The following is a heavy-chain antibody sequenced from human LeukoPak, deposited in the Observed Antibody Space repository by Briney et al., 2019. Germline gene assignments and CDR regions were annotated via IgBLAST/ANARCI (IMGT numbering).Heavy chain of an antibody. CDR1: GYTFTSYG. V-gene: IGHV1-18*01. CDR3: ARDRKGKVDTAMSDY. Sequence: ASVKVSCKASGYTFTSYGISWVRQAPGQGLEWMGWISAYNGNTNYAQKLQGRVTMTTDTSTSTAYMELSRLRSDDTAVYYCARDRKGKVDTAMSDYWGQGTLVTVSS. J-gene: IGHJ4*02. D-gene: IGHD5-18*01. CDR2: ISAYNGNT.